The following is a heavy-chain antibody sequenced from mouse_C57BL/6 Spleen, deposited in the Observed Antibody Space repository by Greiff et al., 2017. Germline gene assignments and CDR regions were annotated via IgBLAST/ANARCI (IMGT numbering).Heavy chain of an antibody. Sequence: EVMLVESGGDLVKPGGSLKLSCAASGFTFSSYGMSWVRQTPDKRLEWVATISSGGSYTYYPDNVKGPFTVSRDNAKNTLYLQSGSLKSEDTAMYYCARPTTGDAMDYWGQGTSVTVSS. CDR1: GFTFSSYG. CDR2: ISSGGSYT. J-gene: IGHJ4*01. D-gene: IGHD1-1*01. V-gene: IGHV5-6*01. CDR3: ARPTTGDAMDY.